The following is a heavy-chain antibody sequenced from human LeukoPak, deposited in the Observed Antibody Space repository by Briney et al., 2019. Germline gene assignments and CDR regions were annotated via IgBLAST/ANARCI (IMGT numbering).Heavy chain of an antibody. V-gene: IGHV3-7*01. CDR1: GFTFSSYW. Sequence: GGSLRLSCAASGFTFSSYWMCWVRQAPGKGLEWVANIKQDGSEKYYVDSVKGRFTISRDNAKNSLYLQMNSLRAEDTAVYYCARAERFFGDYYYYYYMDVWGKGTTVTASS. J-gene: IGHJ6*03. D-gene: IGHD4-17*01. CDR2: IKQDGSEK. CDR3: ARAERFFGDYYYYYYMDV.